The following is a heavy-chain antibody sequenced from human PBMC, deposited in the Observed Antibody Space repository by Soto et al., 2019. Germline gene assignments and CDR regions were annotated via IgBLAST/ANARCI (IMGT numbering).Heavy chain of an antibody. J-gene: IGHJ4*02. CDR3: ARLQYCSHGLCSRYSGPYDY. CDR2: IFYSGST. D-gene: IGHD2-8*01. V-gene: IGHV4-31*03. Sequence: SETLSLTCSVSGDSLTNGNYYWTWIRQHPGKGLEWLGYIFYSGSTYYNPSLECRLTISVDTSKNQFSLKLRSVTAADTAVYYCARLQYCSHGLCSRYSGPYDYWGQGSLVTVSS. CDR1: GDSLTNGNYY.